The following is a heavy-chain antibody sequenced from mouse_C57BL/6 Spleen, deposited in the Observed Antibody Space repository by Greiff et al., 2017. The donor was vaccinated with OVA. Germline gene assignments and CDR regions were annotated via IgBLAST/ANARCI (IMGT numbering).Heavy chain of an antibody. V-gene: IGHV1-77*01. D-gene: IGHD2-5*01. J-gene: IGHJ1*03. CDR3: ARTEAYYSNYWYFDV. CDR2: IGPGRGST. CDR1: GYTFTDYY. Sequence: QVQLQQSGAELVKPGASVKISCKASGYTFTDYYINWVTQRPGQGLEWIGKIGPGRGSTYYNEKFKGKATLTADNSSSTAYMQRSSLTSEDSAVYFCARTEAYYSNYWYFDVWGTGTTVTVSS.